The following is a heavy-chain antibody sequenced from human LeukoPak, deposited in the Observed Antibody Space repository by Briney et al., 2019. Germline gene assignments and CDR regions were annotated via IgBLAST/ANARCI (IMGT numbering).Heavy chain of an antibody. CDR2: IYYSGST. CDR1: GGSISGYY. D-gene: IGHD6-19*01. Sequence: SETLSLTCTVSGGSISGYYWSWIRQPPGKGLDWIGYIYYSGSTNYNPSLKSRVTISVDTSKNQFSLKLSSVTAADTAVYYCATVAAHGGYWGQGTLVTVSS. V-gene: IGHV4-59*08. CDR3: ATVAAHGGY. J-gene: IGHJ4*02.